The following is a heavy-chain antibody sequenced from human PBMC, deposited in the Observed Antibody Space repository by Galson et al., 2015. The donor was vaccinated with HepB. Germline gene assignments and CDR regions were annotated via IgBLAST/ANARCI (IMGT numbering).Heavy chain of an antibody. V-gene: IGHV2-70*11. CDR2: IDWDDDK. CDR1: GFSLSTSGMC. D-gene: IGHD3-22*01. J-gene: IGHJ4*02. CDR3: ARTLSGDSSGETVDY. Sequence: PALVKPTQTLTLTCTFSGFSLSTSGMCVSWIRQPPGKALEWLARIDWDDDKYYSTSLKTRLTISKDTSKNQVVLTMTNMDPVDTATYYCARTLSGDSSGETVDYWGQGTLVTVSS.